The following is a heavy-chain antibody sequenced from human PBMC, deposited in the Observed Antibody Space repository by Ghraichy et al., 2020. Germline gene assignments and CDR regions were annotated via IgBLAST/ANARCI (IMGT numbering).Heavy chain of an antibody. CDR3: ATGSSMIVVGDKPSNWFDP. J-gene: IGHJ5*02. Sequence: ASVKVSCKVSGYTLTELSMHWVRQAPGKGLEWMGGFDPEDGETIYAQKFQGRVTMTEDTSTDTAYMELSSLRSEDTAVYYCATGSSMIVVGDKPSNWFDPWGQGTLVTVSS. CDR1: GYTLTELS. CDR2: FDPEDGET. V-gene: IGHV1-24*01. D-gene: IGHD3-22*01.